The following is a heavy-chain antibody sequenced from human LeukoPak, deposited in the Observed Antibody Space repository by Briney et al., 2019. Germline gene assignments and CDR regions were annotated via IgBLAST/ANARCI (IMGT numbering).Heavy chain of an antibody. J-gene: IGHJ5*02. Sequence: SETLSLTCTVSGGSISSGGYYWSWIRQHPGKGLEWIGYIYYSGSTYYNPSLKSRVTISVDTSKNQFSLKLSSVTAADTAVYYCARGNDKITRSDPGIAAGAFDPWGQGTLVTVSS. V-gene: IGHV4-31*03. CDR1: GGSISSGGYY. D-gene: IGHD6-13*01. CDR3: ARGNDKITRSDPGIAAGAFDP. CDR2: IYYSGST.